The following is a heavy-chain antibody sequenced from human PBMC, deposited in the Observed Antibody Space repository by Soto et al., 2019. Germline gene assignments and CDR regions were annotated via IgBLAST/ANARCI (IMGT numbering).Heavy chain of an antibody. CDR2: ISSSSSYI. V-gene: IGHV3-21*01. D-gene: IGHD6-13*01. Sequence: EVQLVESGGGLVKPGGSLRLSCAASGFTFSSYSMNWVRQAPGKGLEWVSSISSSSSYIYYADSVKGRFTISRDNAKNSLYLQMNSLRAEDTAVYYSAREGGIFGYSSSWYFPNYFDYWGQGTLVTVSS. J-gene: IGHJ4*02. CDR3: AREGGIFGYSSSWYFPNYFDY. CDR1: GFTFSSYS.